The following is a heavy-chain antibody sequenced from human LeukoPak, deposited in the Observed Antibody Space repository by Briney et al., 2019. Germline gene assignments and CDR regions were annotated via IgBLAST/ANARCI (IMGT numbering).Heavy chain of an antibody. Sequence: PSETLSLTCAVYGGSFSGYYWSWIRQPPGKGLEWIGEINHSGSTNYNPSLKSRVTISVDTSKNQFSLKLGSVTAADTAVYYCASLTGMVVKRPTYYRYYFDYWGQGTLVTVSS. CDR3: ASLTGMVVKRPTYYRYYFDY. J-gene: IGHJ4*02. D-gene: IGHD2-15*01. CDR2: INHSGST. V-gene: IGHV4-34*01. CDR1: GGSFSGYY.